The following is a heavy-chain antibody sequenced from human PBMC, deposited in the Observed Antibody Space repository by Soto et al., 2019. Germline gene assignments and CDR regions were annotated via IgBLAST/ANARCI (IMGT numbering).Heavy chain of an antibody. J-gene: IGHJ6*03. Sequence: ASVKVSCKASGYTLTSYDINWVRQATGQGLEWMGWMNPNSGNTGYAQKFQGRVTMTRNTSISTAYMELSSLRSEDTAVYYCARRALGYYDILTGYSRAPYYYYMDVRGKGTTVTVSS. CDR1: GYTLTSYD. V-gene: IGHV1-8*02. CDR3: ARRALGYYDILTGYSRAPYYYYMDV. D-gene: IGHD3-9*01. CDR2: MNPNSGNT.